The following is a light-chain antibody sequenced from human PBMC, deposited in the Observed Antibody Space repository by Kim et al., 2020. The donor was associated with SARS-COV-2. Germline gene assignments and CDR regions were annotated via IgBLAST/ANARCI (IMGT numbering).Light chain of an antibody. CDR3: QQGT. Sequence: GTLSLSPGDRATLSCRASQSVRSPCLAWYQKKPGQAPRLLIHDTSRRASGIPDRFSGSGSGTDFTLTISRLEPEDFAVYFCQQGTFGQGTKVDIK. V-gene: IGKV3-20*01. CDR1: QSVRSPC. CDR2: DTS. J-gene: IGKJ1*01.